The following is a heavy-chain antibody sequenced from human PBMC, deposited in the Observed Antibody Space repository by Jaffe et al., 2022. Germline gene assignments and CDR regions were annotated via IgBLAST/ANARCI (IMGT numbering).Heavy chain of an antibody. D-gene: IGHD5-12*01. CDR1: GGSISSGSYY. V-gene: IGHV4-61*02. J-gene: IGHJ4*02. CDR2: IYTSGST. CDR3: ARDPGYSGYDFYFDY. Sequence: QVQLQESGPGLVKPSQTLSLTCTVSGGSISSGSYYWSWIRQPAGKGLEWIGRIYTSGSTNYNPSLKSRVTISVDTSKNQFSLKLSSVTAADTAVYYCARDPGYSGYDFYFDYWGQGTLVTVSS.